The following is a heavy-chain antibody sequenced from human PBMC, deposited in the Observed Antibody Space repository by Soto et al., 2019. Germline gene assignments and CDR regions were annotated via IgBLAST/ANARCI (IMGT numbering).Heavy chain of an antibody. CDR1: GYTFTSYD. D-gene: IGHD6-13*01. V-gene: IGHV1-8*01. Sequence: QVQLVQSAAEVKKPGASVKVSCKASGYTFTSYDINWVRQATGQGLEWMGWMNPNSGNTDYAQKFQGRVTMTRNTATSTAYMELSSLRSEDTAVYYCARERSAAGAGWFDPWGQGTLVTVSS. CDR3: ARERSAAGAGWFDP. CDR2: MNPNSGNT. J-gene: IGHJ5*02.